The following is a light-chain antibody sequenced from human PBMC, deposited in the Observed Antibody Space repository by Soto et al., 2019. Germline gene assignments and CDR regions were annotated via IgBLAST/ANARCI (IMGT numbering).Light chain of an antibody. Sequence: EIGFTQAPAPPSFSPGETAPLSFRARQSSSSSLALDPQQPGHAPRLPLYDASPRATVFPARFSGSGSGTDFTLTIGSVEPEDYAFYYCQRRSESPRTFGQGTQVEIK. J-gene: IGKJ1*01. CDR1: QSSSSS. V-gene: IGKV3-11*01. CDR2: DAS. CDR3: QRRSESPRT.